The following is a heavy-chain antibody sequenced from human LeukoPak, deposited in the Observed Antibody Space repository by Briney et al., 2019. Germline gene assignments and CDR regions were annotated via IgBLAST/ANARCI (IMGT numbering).Heavy chain of an antibody. J-gene: IGHJ6*02. CDR2: ISSSSSYI. CDR3: ARDEGFGDSYYYGMDV. CDR1: GFTFSSYS. D-gene: IGHD3-10*01. V-gene: IGHV3-21*01. Sequence: PGGSLRLSCAASGFTFSSYSMNWVRQAPGKGLEWVSSISSSSSYIYYADSVKGRFTISRDNAKNSLYLQMNSLRAEDTAVYYCARDEGFGDSYYYGMDVWGQGTTVTVSS.